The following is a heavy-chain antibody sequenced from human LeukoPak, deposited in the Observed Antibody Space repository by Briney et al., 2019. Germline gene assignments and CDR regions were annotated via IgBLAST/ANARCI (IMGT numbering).Heavy chain of an antibody. D-gene: IGHD2-15*01. J-gene: IGHJ4*02. CDR1: GGPFSGYY. CDR3: ARDLGYSIPFDY. V-gene: IGHV4-34*01. CDR2: INHSGST. Sequence: SEILSLTCAVYGGPFSGYYWSWIRQPPGKGLEWIGEINHSGSTNYNPSLKSRVTISVDTSKNQFSLKLSSVTAADTAVYYCARDLGYSIPFDYWGQGTLVTVSS.